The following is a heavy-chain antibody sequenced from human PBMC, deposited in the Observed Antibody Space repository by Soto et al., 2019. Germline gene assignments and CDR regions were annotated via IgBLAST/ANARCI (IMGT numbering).Heavy chain of an antibody. V-gene: IGHV4-59*12. D-gene: IGHD3-16*01. CDR2: IYYNGRT. CDR1: GGSISSYY. Sequence: QVQLQESGPGLVKPSETLSLTCTVSGGSISSYYWSWIRQPPGKRLEWIGYIYYNGRTNYNPSLKTRVTISVDTSKNQCYPKISSVTAADTAVYYCARDGGKVADDWFDPWGQGTLVTVSS. J-gene: IGHJ5*02. CDR3: ARDGGKVADDWFDP.